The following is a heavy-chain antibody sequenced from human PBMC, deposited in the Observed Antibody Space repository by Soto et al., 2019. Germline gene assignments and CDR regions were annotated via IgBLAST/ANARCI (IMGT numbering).Heavy chain of an antibody. Sequence: EVQLVESGGGLVQPGGSLRLSCAVSGFTFSSFWMRWVRQAPGEGLVWVSRINTDGSSTSYADSVKGRFTISRDNAKNTLYLPMNSLRVEDTAMYYCAKRGVDTFGLSYWGQGTLVTVSS. CDR1: GFTFSSFW. J-gene: IGHJ4*02. CDR2: INTDGSST. V-gene: IGHV3-74*01. CDR3: AKRGVDTFGLSY. D-gene: IGHD3-10*01.